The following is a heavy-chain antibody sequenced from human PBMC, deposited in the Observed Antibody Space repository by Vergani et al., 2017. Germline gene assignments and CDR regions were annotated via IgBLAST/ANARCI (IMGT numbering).Heavy chain of an antibody. Sequence: EVQLVESGGGLVQPGGSLRLSCAASGFTFSSYWMIWVRQAPGKGLEWVANIKQDGSEKYYVDSVKGRFTISRDNAKNSLYLQMKSLRAEDTAVYYCARQTSNNRRWFDPWGQGTLVTVSS. CDR1: GFTFSSYW. D-gene: IGHD1-1*01. CDR3: ARQTSNNRRWFDP. CDR2: IKQDGSEK. J-gene: IGHJ5*02. V-gene: IGHV3-7*01.